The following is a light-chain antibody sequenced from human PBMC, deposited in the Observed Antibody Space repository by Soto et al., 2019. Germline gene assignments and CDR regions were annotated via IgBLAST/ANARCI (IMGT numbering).Light chain of an antibody. J-gene: IGLJ1*01. CDR2: EVT. Sequence: QSALTQPASVSGSPGQSITISCTGTSSDVGGYNHVSWYQQHPGKAPKLMIYEVTNRPSGVSNRFSGSKSGKTASLTISGLHAEDEADYYCSSYRSNSTFLFGTGTKLTVL. CDR3: SSYRSNSTFL. V-gene: IGLV2-14*01. CDR1: SSDVGGYNH.